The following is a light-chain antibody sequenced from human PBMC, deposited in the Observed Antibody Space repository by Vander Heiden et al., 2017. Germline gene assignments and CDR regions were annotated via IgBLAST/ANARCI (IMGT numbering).Light chain of an antibody. V-gene: IGLV3-21*02. J-gene: IGLJ2*01. CDR1: NIGSNR. CDR3: QVWDSSRDHPV. CDR2: DDT. Sequence: SSVLTPPPSVSVSPGQPARITCGGNNIGSNRVDWYQRRPGQAPVLVVYDDTDRPSGIPERFSGSNSGNTATLTISRVEAGDEDDYYCQVWDSSRDHPVFGGGTKLTVL.